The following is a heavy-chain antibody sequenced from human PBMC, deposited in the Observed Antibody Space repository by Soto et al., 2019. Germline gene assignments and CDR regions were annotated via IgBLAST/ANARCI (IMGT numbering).Heavy chain of an antibody. CDR1: GDSINTSGHP. J-gene: IGHJ3*01. Sequence: SETLSLTCTVSGDSINTSGHPWGWIRQPPGKGLEWIGTISYGGTTFYTPSLKTRITISVDSSKNQFSLSLVSVTAADTAIYYCARHDHGSYTINGFDVWGQGTMVTVSS. CDR3: ARHDHGSYTINGFDV. D-gene: IGHD1-1*01. CDR2: ISYGGTT. V-gene: IGHV4-39*01.